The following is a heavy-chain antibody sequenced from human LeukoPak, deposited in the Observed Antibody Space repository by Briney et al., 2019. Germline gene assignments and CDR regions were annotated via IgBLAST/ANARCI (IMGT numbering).Heavy chain of an antibody. CDR2: INHSGST. Sequence: PSETLSPTCAVYGGSFSGYCWSWIRQPPGKGLEWIGEINHSGSTNYNPSLKSRVTISVDTSKNQFSLKLSSVTAADTAVYYCASGIRRWLTGTPGYYMGVWGKVTTVTVSS. CDR1: GGSFSGYC. D-gene: IGHD1-20*01. V-gene: IGHV4-34*01. J-gene: IGHJ6*03. CDR3: ASGIRRWLTGTPGYYMGV.